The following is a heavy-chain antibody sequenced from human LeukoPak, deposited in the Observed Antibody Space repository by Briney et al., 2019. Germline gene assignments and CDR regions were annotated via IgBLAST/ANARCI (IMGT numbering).Heavy chain of an antibody. Sequence: GGSLRLSCAASGFTFSSYSMNWVRQAPGKGLEWVSSISSSSSYIYYADSVKGRFTISRDNAKNSLYLQMNSLRAEDTAVYYCAREGYSYGSRPFGYWGQGTLVTVSS. CDR2: ISSSSSYI. CDR3: AREGYSYGSRPFGY. CDR1: GFTFSSYS. J-gene: IGHJ4*02. V-gene: IGHV3-21*01. D-gene: IGHD5-18*01.